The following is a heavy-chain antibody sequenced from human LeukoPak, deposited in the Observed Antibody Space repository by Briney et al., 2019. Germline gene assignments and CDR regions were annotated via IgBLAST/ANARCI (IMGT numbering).Heavy chain of an antibody. V-gene: IGHV1-2*05. D-gene: IGHD6-13*01. CDR1: GYTFTGYH. J-gene: IGHJ4*02. CDR3: ARDHRSLTRSWYTAY. CDR2: INPYSGDT. Sequence: ASVKVSCKASGYTFTGYHIQWVRQAPGQGLEWMGRINPYSGDTNFAQKFQGRVTMTRDTSITTAYMDLSSLTPDDTGVYICARDHRSLTRSWYTAYWSQGTQVTVSS.